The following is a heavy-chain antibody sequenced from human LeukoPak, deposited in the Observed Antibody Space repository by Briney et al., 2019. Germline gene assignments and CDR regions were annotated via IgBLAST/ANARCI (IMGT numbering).Heavy chain of an antibody. CDR1: SGSISTYY. J-gene: IGHJ4*02. Sequence: SETLSLTCTVSSGSISTYYWGWIRQPPGKGLEWIGYIYYSGSPYYNPSLKSRVTISVDTSKNQFSLKLSSVTAAETAVYYCARDMGLIVGATTWSGDYWGEGTLVTVSS. V-gene: IGHV4-4*08. CDR2: IYYSGSP. CDR3: ARDMGLIVGATTWSGDY. D-gene: IGHD1-26*01.